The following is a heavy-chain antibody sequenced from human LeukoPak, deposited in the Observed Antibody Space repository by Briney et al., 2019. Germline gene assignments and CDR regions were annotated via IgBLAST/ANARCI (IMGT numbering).Heavy chain of an antibody. CDR2: IKSDGSST. CDR3: GSGPFGSDPIDY. V-gene: IGHV3-74*01. Sequence: PGGSLRLSCAASGLAFSSYWMYWVRQAPGKGLVWVSRIKSDGSSTGYADSVKGRFTISRDNAKNTLYLQMNSLTAEDTAVYYCGSGPFGSDPIDYWGQGTLVTVSS. CDR1: GLAFSSYW. J-gene: IGHJ4*02. D-gene: IGHD6-19*01.